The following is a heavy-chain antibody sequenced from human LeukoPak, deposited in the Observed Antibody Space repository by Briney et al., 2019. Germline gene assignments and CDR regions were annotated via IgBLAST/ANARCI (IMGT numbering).Heavy chain of an antibody. V-gene: IGHV3-21*01. CDR2: INTGSTYM. Sequence: GGSLRLSCAASGFYFSGYSMNWVRQAPGKGLEWVSSINTGSTYMYYADSVKGRSTISRDNAKNSLHLQMYSLRAEDTAVYFCARVEATTGRNYHYYYMDVWGKGTTVTVSS. CDR1: GFYFSGYS. D-gene: IGHD1-1*01. J-gene: IGHJ6*03. CDR3: ARVEATTGRNYHYYYMDV.